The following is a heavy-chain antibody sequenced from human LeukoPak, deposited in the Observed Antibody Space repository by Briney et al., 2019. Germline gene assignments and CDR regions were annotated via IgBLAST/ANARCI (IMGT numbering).Heavy chain of an antibody. D-gene: IGHD3-10*01. CDR2: INPNSGDT. J-gene: IGHJ5*02. CDR3: TRGTGSSWFDP. CDR1: GYTFIANN. V-gene: IGHV1-2*02. Sequence: ASVKVSCKASGYTFIANNMYWVRQAPGQGLEWMGRINPNSGDTYYAQNFQGRVTMTRDTSINTAYTELSRLTSGDTAVYYCTRGTGSSWFDPWGQGTLVTVSS.